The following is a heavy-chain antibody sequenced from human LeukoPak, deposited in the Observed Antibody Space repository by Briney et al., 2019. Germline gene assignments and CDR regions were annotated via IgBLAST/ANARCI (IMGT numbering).Heavy chain of an antibody. J-gene: IGHJ6*04. D-gene: IGHD3-10*02. CDR2: ISSSKTYI. CDR1: GFTFSSYS. CDR3: AELGITMIGGV. V-gene: IGHV3-21*01. Sequence: GSLRLSCAASGFTFSSYSMSWVRQAPGKGLEWVSSISSSKTYIYYADSVKGRFTISRDNVKNSLYLQMNSLRAEDTAVYYCAELGITMIGGVWGKGTTVTISS.